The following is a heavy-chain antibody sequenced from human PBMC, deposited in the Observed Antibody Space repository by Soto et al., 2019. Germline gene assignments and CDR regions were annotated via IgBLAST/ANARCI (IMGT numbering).Heavy chain of an antibody. CDR3: ARDFWGGEAATHPYYYYGMDV. D-gene: IGHD2-15*01. J-gene: IGHJ6*02. CDR2: INPNSGGT. V-gene: IGHV1-2*04. CDR1: GYTFTGYY. Sequence: GPSVKVSCKASGYTFTGYYMHWVRQAPGQGLEWMGWINPNSGGTNYAQKFQGWVTMTRDTSISTAYMELSRLRSDDTAVYYCARDFWGGEAATHPYYYYGMDVRGQGTTVTVSS.